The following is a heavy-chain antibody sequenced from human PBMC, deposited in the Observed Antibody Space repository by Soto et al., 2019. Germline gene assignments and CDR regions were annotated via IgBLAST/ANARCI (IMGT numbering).Heavy chain of an antibody. Sequence: ASVKVSCKASGYTFTSYYMHWVRQAPGQGLEWMGIINPSGGSTSYAQKFQGRVTMTRDTSTSTVYMELSSLRSEDTAVYYCARSVGLTRIAARPAEYFQHWGQGTLVTVSS. J-gene: IGHJ1*01. CDR1: GYTFTSYY. D-gene: IGHD6-6*01. CDR2: INPSGGST. V-gene: IGHV1-46*01. CDR3: ARSVGLTRIAARPAEYFQH.